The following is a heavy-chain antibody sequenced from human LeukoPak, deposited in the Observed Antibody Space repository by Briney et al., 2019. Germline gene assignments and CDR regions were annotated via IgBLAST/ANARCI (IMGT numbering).Heavy chain of an antibody. Sequence: GGSLRLSCAASGFTFSKYWMLWVRQAPGKGLESVSRINTDGTVTIYADSVKGRFTVARDNADNTMFLQMNSVRDEDTAVYYCATKQWLAPPPDSWGQGTPVTVSS. CDR1: GFTFSKYW. D-gene: IGHD6-19*01. CDR2: INTDGTVT. J-gene: IGHJ4*02. CDR3: ATKQWLAPPPDS. V-gene: IGHV3-74*01.